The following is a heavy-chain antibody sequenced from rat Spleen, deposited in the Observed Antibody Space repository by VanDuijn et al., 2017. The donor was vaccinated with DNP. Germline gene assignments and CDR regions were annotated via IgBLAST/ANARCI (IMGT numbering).Heavy chain of an antibody. CDR2: ITYDGRST. Sequence: EVQLVETGGGLVQPGRSLKLSCVASGFTFSRNWMYWIRQAPGKGLEWVATITYDGRSTYYRDSVKGRFTISRDNAKSTLYLQMDSLRSEETATYYCARPDYWGQGVMVTVSS. CDR3: ARPDY. V-gene: IGHV5-58*01. J-gene: IGHJ2*01. CDR1: GFTFSRNW.